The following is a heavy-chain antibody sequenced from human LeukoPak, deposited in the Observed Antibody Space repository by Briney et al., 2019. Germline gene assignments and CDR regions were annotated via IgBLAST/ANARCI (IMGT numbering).Heavy chain of an antibody. D-gene: IGHD3-22*01. CDR2: ISAYNGNT. J-gene: IGHJ4*02. Sequence: GASVKVSCKASGYTFTSYGISWVRQAPGQGLEWMGWISAYNGNTNYAQKLQGRVTMTIDTSTSTAYMELRSLRSDDTAVYYCARGGDRGYYDSSGYFRTAKYCDYWGQGTLVTVSS. CDR3: ARGGDRGYYDSSGYFRTAKYCDY. V-gene: IGHV1-18*01. CDR1: GYTFTSYG.